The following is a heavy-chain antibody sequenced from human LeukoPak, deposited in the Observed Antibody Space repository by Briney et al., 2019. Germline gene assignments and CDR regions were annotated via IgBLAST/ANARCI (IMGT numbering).Heavy chain of an antibody. J-gene: IGHJ4*02. V-gene: IGHV3-48*01. CDR1: GFTFSSYS. D-gene: IGHD3-10*01. CDR2: ISSSSSTI. Sequence: GGSLRLSCAASGFTFSSYSMNWVRQAPGKGLEWVSYISSSSSTIYYADSVKGRFTISRDNAKNSLYPQMNSLRAEDTAVYYCARFHDYYYGSGSLDYWGQGTLVTVSS. CDR3: ARFHDYYYGSGSLDY.